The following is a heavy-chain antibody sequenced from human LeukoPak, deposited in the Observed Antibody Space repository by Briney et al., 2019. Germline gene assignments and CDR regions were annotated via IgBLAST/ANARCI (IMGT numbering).Heavy chain of an antibody. CDR1: GFTFSSYS. V-gene: IGHV3-21*01. CDR3: ARVHYYYYGMDV. Sequence: GGSLRLSCAASGFTFSSYSMNWVRQAPGKGLEWVSSISSSSSYIYYADSVKGRSTISRDNAKNSLYLQMNSLRAEDTAVYYCARVHYYYYGMDVWGQGTTVTVSS. CDR2: ISSSSSYI. J-gene: IGHJ6*02.